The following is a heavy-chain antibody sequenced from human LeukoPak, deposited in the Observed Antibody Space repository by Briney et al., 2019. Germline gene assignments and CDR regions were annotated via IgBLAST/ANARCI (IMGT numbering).Heavy chain of an antibody. V-gene: IGHV3-15*01. CDR1: GFTLSNAW. CDR2: IKRRSDGGTT. J-gene: IGHJ4*02. D-gene: IGHD6-19*01. Sequence: PGGSLRLSCAASGFTLSNAWMTWVRQAPGKGLEWVGHIKRRSDGGTTDYAAPVKGRFTISRDDSKSTLYLYMDSLKTEDTAVYYCTTVQQWLAQALGYWGQGTLVTVSS. CDR3: TTVQQWLAQALGY.